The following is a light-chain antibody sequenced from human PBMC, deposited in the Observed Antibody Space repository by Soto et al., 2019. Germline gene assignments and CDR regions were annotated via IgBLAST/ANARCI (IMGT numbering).Light chain of an antibody. CDR2: AAS. CDR1: QSISNY. Sequence: DIQMTQSPSSLSASVGDRVTITCRASQSISNYLNWYQQNPGKAPKLMSYAASSLQSGVPSRFSGSGSGTDFTLTISSLKPEDFETYYCQQSYSTRITFGQGTRLEIK. V-gene: IGKV1-39*01. CDR3: QQSYSTRIT. J-gene: IGKJ5*01.